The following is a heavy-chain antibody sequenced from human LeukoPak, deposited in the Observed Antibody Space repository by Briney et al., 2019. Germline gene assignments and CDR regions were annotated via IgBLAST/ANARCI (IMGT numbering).Heavy chain of an antibody. Sequence: GRSLRLSCAASGFTFSSYGMHGVRQAPGKGLEWVALIKYDGSNKYYADSVKGRFTISRDNSKNTLYLQMNSLRAEDTAVYYCAREVLSGYSSGWYRGFDYWGQGALVTVSS. J-gene: IGHJ4*02. D-gene: IGHD6-19*01. CDR1: GFTFSSYG. V-gene: IGHV3-33*01. CDR2: IKYDGSNK. CDR3: AREVLSGYSSGWYRGFDY.